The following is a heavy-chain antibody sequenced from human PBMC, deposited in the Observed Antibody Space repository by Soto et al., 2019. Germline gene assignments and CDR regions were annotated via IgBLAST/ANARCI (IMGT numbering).Heavy chain of an antibody. Sequence: QVQLQQWGAGLLKPSETLSLTCTVNGGSLTGYYWSWIRQPPGKGLEWIGEVKDGGSTNYSPSLRGRVSLSADTSQNPFSRRLNSVTAADTAVYFCARGQEGIVATHWDQGALVTVS. CDR1: GGSLTGYY. CDR3: ARGQEGIVATH. CDR2: VKDGGST. V-gene: IGHV4-34*01. J-gene: IGHJ4*02. D-gene: IGHD5-12*01.